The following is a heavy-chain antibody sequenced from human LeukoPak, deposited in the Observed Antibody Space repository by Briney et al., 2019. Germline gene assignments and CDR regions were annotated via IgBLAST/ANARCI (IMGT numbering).Heavy chain of an antibody. CDR1: GGSLSSYY. CDR3: ASQGWLQLQPFDY. V-gene: IGHV4-59*01. J-gene: IGHJ4*02. CDR2: IYYSGST. Sequence: SETLSLTCTVSGGSLSSYYWSWIRQPPGKGLEWIGYIYYSGSTNYNPSLKSRVTLSVDTSKNQFSLKLNSVTAADTAVYYCASQGWLQLQPFDYWGQGTLVTVSS. D-gene: IGHD5-24*01.